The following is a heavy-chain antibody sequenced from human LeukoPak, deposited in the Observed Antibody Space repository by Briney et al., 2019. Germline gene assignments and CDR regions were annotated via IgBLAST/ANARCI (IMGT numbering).Heavy chain of an antibody. J-gene: IGHJ4*02. CDR2: IEQNVAVL. CDR1: VLTFSHYW. V-gene: IGHV3-7*04. D-gene: IGHD6-19*01. Sequence: PGGSLRLSCAASVLTFSHYWMTWVGQAPGKGREWVADIEQNVAVLRYVDSVKGRFTISSDNDKKSLYLQMDSLRAEDTAVYFCARDIGWFVFDSWGQGTLVAVSS. CDR3: ARDIGWFVFDS.